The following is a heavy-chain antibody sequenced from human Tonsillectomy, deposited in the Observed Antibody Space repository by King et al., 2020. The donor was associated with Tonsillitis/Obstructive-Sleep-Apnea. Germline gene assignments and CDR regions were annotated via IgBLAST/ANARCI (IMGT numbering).Heavy chain of an antibody. CDR2: IYSAGST. D-gene: IGHD6-13*01. CDR3: ARGRGSSWYLFDD. CDR1: GFTVSRNY. J-gene: IGHJ4*02. Sequence: VQLVESGGDLVQPGESLRLSCAASGFTVSRNYMSWVRQAPGKGLEWVSVIYSAGSTSYADSVKGRFTISRDNSKNTFFLQMDSLRAEDTALYYCARGRGSSWYLFDDWGQGTLVTVSS. V-gene: IGHV3-66*01.